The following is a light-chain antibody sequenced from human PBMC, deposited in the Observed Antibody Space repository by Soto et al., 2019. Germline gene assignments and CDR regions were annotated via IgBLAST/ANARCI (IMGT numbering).Light chain of an antibody. J-gene: IGKJ1*01. CDR1: QSVSSN. Sequence: EIVLTQSPGTLSLSPGERATLSCRASQSVSSNLAWYQQNPGQAPRLLIYEASSRATGIPDRFSGSGSGTDFTLTISRLEPEDFAVYYCQQYRTFGQGTKVDIK. CDR3: QQYRT. CDR2: EAS. V-gene: IGKV3-20*01.